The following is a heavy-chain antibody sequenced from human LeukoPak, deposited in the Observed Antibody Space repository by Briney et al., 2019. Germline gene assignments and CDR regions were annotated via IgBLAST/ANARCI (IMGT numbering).Heavy chain of an antibody. V-gene: IGHV1-69*04. CDR3: ARDGPGVAAAEFDY. CDR2: IIPILGIA. D-gene: IGHD6-13*01. Sequence: GASVKVSCKASGGTFSSYAISWVRQAPGQGLEWMGRIIPILGIANYAQKFQGRVTITADKSTSTAYMELSGLRSEDTAVYYCARDGPGVAAAEFDYWGQGALVTVSS. J-gene: IGHJ4*02. CDR1: GGTFSSYA.